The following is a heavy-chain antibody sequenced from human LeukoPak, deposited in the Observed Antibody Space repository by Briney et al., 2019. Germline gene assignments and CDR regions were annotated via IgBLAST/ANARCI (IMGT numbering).Heavy chain of an antibody. CDR3: ASQVIPAAISWADY. D-gene: IGHD2-2*01. Sequence: GGSLRLSCAASGFTFSSYWMHWVRQAPGKGLVWVSRINSDGSSTSYADSVKGRFTISRDNAKNSLYLQMNSLRAEDTAVYYGASQVIPAAISWADYWGQGTLVTVSS. V-gene: IGHV3-74*01. CDR2: INSDGSST. J-gene: IGHJ4*02. CDR1: GFTFSSYW.